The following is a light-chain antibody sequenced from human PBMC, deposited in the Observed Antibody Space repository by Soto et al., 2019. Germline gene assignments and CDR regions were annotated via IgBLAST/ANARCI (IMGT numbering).Light chain of an antibody. CDR1: RDISVY. Sequence: DIQMTQSPSSLSASVGDRVTITCQASRDISVYLNWYQQKPGKPPKLLVYDASNLQTGVPSRFSGSGSETHFTFTISSLQPEDFATYYCQQYVNLPPYTFGQGTKVEL. J-gene: IGKJ2*01. CDR2: DAS. CDR3: QQYVNLPPYT. V-gene: IGKV1-33*01.